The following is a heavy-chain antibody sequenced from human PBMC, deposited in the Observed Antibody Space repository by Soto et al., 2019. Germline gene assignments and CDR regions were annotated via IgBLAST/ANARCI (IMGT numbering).Heavy chain of an antibody. Sequence: SETLSLTCTVSGGSISSSSYYWGWIRQPPGKGLEWIGSIYYSGSTYYNPSLKSRVTISVDTSKNQFSLKPSSVTAADTAVYYCARYTGDWYYYYGMDVWGQGTTVTVSS. CDR1: GGSISSSSYY. V-gene: IGHV4-39*01. D-gene: IGHD7-27*01. CDR2: IYYSGST. CDR3: ARYTGDWYYYYGMDV. J-gene: IGHJ6*02.